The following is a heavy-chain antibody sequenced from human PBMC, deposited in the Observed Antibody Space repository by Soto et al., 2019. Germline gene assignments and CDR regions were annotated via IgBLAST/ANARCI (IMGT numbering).Heavy chain of an antibody. V-gene: IGHV3-30*03. D-gene: IGHD2-21*02. Sequence: QVQLVESGGGVVQPGTSLRLSCVASGLTFSNCGMHWVRQAPGTGLEWVAVISYDGRNKYTADSVRGRFTISRDNSKNALYLQMHSLRVEDTALSYCATRVGGPAVVTPYSGLYVWGQVTMVTV. CDR3: ATRVGGPAVVTPYSGLYV. CDR2: ISYDGRNK. CDR1: GLTFSNCG. J-gene: IGHJ3*01.